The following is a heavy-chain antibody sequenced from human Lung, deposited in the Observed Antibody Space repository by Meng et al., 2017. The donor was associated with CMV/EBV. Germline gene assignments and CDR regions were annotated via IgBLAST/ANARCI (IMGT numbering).Heavy chain of an antibody. Sequence: SISSSSYYWGWIRQPRGKGLEWIGSIYYSGSTYYNPSLKSRVTISVDTSKNQFSLKLSSVTAADTAVYYCARVGPTKYGGKGVGFDPWGQGTLVTVSS. CDR3: ARVGPTKYGGKGVGFDP. CDR1: SISSSSYY. V-gene: IGHV4-39*07. CDR2: IYYSGST. D-gene: IGHD4-23*01. J-gene: IGHJ5*02.